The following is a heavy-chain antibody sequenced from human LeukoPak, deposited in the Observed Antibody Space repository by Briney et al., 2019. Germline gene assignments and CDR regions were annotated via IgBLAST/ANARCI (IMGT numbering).Heavy chain of an antibody. Sequence: GGSLRLSCAASGFTFSSYSMNWVRQAPGKGLEWVSSISSSSSYIYYADSVKGRFTISRDNAKNSLFLQMNSLRAEDTALYYCARDGGSYGSGSYFPLYFDYWGQGTLVTVSS. D-gene: IGHD3-10*01. CDR1: GFTFSSYS. CDR3: ARDGGSYGSGSYFPLYFDY. V-gene: IGHV3-21*01. CDR2: ISSSSSYI. J-gene: IGHJ4*02.